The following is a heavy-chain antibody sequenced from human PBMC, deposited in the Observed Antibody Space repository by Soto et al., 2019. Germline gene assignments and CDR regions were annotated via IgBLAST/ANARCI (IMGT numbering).Heavy chain of an antibody. CDR1: GGSFSGYY. CDR3: ARVRFRPLRLGYCSSTSCYRGWFDP. V-gene: IGHV4-34*01. CDR2: INHSGST. Sequence: SETLSLTCAVYGGSFSGYYWSWIRQPPGKGLEWIGEINHSGSTNYNPSLKSRVTISVGTSKNQFSLKLSSVNAAETAVYYCARVRFRPLRLGYCSSTSCYRGWFDPWGQGNLVTVSS. J-gene: IGHJ5*02. D-gene: IGHD2-2*02.